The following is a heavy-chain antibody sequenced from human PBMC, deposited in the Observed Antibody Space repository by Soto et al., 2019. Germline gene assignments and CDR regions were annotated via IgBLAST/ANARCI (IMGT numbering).Heavy chain of an antibody. CDR1: GFTFSDYG. D-gene: IGHD2-2*01. CDR3: AKGESTSSEPYYGMDV. J-gene: IGHJ6*02. Sequence: EVQVLESGGGLVQPGGSLRLSCAASGFTFSDYGMSWVRQAPGKGLEWVSSISGSSGHIYYADFVKGRFTISRDNARNTLYLQMNSLRADDMAIYYCAKGESTSSEPYYGMDVWGQGTTVTVSS. CDR2: ISGSSGHI. V-gene: IGHV3-23*01.